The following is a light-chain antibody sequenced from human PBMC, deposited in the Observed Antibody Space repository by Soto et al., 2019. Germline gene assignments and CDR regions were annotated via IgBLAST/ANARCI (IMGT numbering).Light chain of an antibody. J-gene: IGLJ2*01. CDR2: EVS. CDR3: SSYTSSSTRV. CDR1: SSDVGGYNY. Sequence: QSALTQPASVSGSPGQSITISCTGTSSDVGGYNYVSWYQQHPGKAPKLMIYEVSNRPSGVSNRFSGSKSGNPASLTISGLQAEDEADYDCSSYTSSSTRVFGGGTNLTVL. V-gene: IGLV2-14*01.